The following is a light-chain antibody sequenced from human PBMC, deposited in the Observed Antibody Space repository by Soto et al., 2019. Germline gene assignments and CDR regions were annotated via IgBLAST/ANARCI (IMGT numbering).Light chain of an antibody. Sequence: QSVLTQPASVSGSPGQSITISCTGTSSDVGSYNFVSWYQQHPGKAPKLMIYEVSKRPSGVSNRFSGSKSGNTASLTISGLQAEDEADYYCCSYAGSSTVFGGGTKLTVL. V-gene: IGLV2-23*02. CDR3: CSYAGSSTV. J-gene: IGLJ3*02. CDR1: SSDVGSYNF. CDR2: EVS.